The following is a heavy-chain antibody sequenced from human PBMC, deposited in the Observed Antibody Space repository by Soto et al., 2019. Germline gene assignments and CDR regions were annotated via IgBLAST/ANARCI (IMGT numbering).Heavy chain of an antibody. V-gene: IGHV4-34*01. CDR2: INHSGST. CDR3: ARGGLAPFDS. J-gene: IGHJ4*02. Sequence: QVQLQQWGAGLLKPSATLSLTCAVYGGSFSGYYWSWIRQPPGKGLEWIGEINHSGSTNYNPSLRSRVTISVDTSKSQFSLKLGSVTAADTAVYYCARGGLAPFDSWGQGTLVTVSS. CDR1: GGSFSGYY.